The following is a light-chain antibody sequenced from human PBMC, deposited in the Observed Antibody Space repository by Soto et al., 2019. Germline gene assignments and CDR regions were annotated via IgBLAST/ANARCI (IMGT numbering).Light chain of an antibody. Sequence: DVQVPQSPTTLSATIGDRVTITCRASESIRTWLAWYQHKPGKAPKFLIYDASTLESGVPSRFSGSGSGTEFTLTISSLQPDDFATYYCQQYNNYPRTFGQGTKVDI. CDR2: DAS. J-gene: IGKJ1*01. V-gene: IGKV1-5*01. CDR1: ESIRTW. CDR3: QQYNNYPRT.